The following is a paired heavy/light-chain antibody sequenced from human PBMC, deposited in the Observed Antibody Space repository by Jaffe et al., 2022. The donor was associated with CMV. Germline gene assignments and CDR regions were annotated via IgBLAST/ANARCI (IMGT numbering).Heavy chain of an antibody. CDR2: ISVSDSNA. V-gene: IGHV3-48*03. D-gene: IGHD2-8*01. Sequence: EVHLVESGGGLVQPGGSLRLSCVVSGLSFSSYEMNWVRQPPGKGLEWVANISVSDSNAHYVDSVKGRFTISRDNAKNSLYLRMNNLRVEDTAMYYCATGGQCTNGECNSAAYFRHWGQGTLVTVSS. J-gene: IGHJ1*01. CDR3: ATGGQCTNGECNSAAYFRH. CDR1: GLSFSSYE.
Light chain of an antibody. CDR2: KES. CDR3: QQFKSFPWT. J-gene: IGKJ1*01. V-gene: IGKV1-5*03. CDR1: QTIGIL. Sequence: DIQMTQSPSTLSASVGDRVTITCRASQTIGILLAWYQQKPGKAPNLLIYKESTLESGVPLRFSGSGSGTEFSLTISSLQPDDFATYYCQQFKSFPWTFGQGTKVEV.